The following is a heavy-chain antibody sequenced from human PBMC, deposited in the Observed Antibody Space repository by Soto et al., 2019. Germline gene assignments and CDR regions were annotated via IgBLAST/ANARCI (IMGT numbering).Heavy chain of an antibody. V-gene: IGHV4-4*02. CDR2: IFHSGST. Sequence: QVQLQESGPGLVKPSGTLSLTCAVSGGSIRSNNWWSWVRQPPGKGLEWIGEIFHSGSTTYTPSLKTRVTISLDKSKNQFSLKLSSVTAADTAVYYCARVYRGSYSDYWGQGTLVTVSS. J-gene: IGHJ4*02. CDR1: GGSIRSNNW. D-gene: IGHD1-26*01. CDR3: ARVYRGSYSDY.